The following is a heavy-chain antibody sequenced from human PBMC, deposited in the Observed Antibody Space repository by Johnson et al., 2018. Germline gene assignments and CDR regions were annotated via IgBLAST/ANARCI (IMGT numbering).Heavy chain of an antibody. Sequence: QVQLVQSGGGVVQPGRSLRLSCASSGFTFSSYGMHWVRQAPGKGLEWVAIIWYDGSNKYYEDPVKGRFPISIDNSKNTLYLQMNSLRAEDTAVYYCARDPAVGGGDAFDIWGQGTMVTVSS. J-gene: IGHJ3*02. CDR3: ARDPAVGGGDAFDI. D-gene: IGHD6-19*01. CDR1: GFTFSSYG. CDR2: IWYDGSNK. V-gene: IGHV3-33*01.